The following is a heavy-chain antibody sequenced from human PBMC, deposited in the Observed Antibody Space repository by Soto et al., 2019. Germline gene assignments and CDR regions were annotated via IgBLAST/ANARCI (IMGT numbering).Heavy chain of an antibody. D-gene: IGHD6-13*01. V-gene: IGHV1-3*01. CDR2: INAGSGST. CDR3: AREVAAAGTSFFDY. Sequence: QVQLVQSGAEVKKPGASVKVSCKASGYTFSRYAMHWVRQAPGQRLEWMGWINAGSGSTKYSQKFQGRVTITRDTSASIALMELSSLTSEDTAVYYCAREVAAAGTSFFDYWGQGTLVTVSS. J-gene: IGHJ4*02. CDR1: GYTFSRYA.